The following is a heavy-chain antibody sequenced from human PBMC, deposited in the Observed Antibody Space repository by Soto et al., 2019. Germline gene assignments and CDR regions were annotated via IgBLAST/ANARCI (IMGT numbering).Heavy chain of an antibody. J-gene: IGHJ6*02. CDR3: ANQRVYYYYGMDV. CDR2: ISGSGGST. CDR1: GFTFSSYA. Sequence: GGSLRLSCAASGFTFSSYAMSWVRQAPGKGLEWVSAISGSGGSTYYADSVKGRFTISRDNSKNTLYLQMNSLRAEDTAVYYCANQRVYYYYGMDVWGQGTTVTVSS. V-gene: IGHV3-23*01.